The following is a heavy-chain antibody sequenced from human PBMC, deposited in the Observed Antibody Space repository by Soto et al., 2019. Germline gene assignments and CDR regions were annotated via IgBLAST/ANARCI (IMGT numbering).Heavy chain of an antibody. Sequence: RASVKVSCKTSGYTFADYGISWVRQAPGQGLEWMGWINNYNGDTYHAQNLQGRLTMTTDTSTRTAHMELTSLRSDDTAVYYCAREYCVRGSCYGPDFWGQGTLVTVS. D-gene: IGHD2-2*01. CDR2: INNYNGDT. V-gene: IGHV1-18*01. CDR3: AREYCVRGSCYGPDF. J-gene: IGHJ4*02. CDR1: GYTFADYG.